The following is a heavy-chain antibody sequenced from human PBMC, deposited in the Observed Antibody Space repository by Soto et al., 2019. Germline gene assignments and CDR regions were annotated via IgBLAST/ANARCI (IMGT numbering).Heavy chain of an antibody. CDR3: ARRV. CDR1: GFTFSHYP. V-gene: IGHV3-23*01. J-gene: IGHJ4*02. CDR2: ISAGGDRT. Sequence: EVQVSESGGGLVQPGGSLRLSCATSGFTFSHYPMNWVRQAPGKGLEWVSGISAGGDRTYYADSVKGRFTIFRDNSKNSVSLQMNSLRVADTAVYYCARRVWGQGTLVTVSS.